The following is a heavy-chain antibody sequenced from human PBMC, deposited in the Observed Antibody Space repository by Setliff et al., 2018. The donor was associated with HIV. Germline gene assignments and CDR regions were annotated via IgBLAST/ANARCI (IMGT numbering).Heavy chain of an antibody. CDR1: GGSISSSSYY. J-gene: IGHJ6*03. D-gene: IGHD5-18*01. CDR2: IYSTGSI. CDR3: ARCGYSYGFLGVTYYFYMDV. V-gene: IGHV4-39*07. Sequence: SETLSLTCTVSGGSISSSSYYWGWVRQPPGKGLEWIGRIYSTGSINYNPSLKSRVTMSVDTAKNQFSLNLTSVTAADTAIYYCARCGYSYGFLGVTYYFYMDVWGKGTAVTVSS.